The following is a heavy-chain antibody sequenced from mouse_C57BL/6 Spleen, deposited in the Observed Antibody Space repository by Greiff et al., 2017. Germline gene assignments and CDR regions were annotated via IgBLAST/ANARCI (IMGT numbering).Heavy chain of an antibody. Sequence: EVKLMESGGGLVQPKGSLKLSCAASGFSFNTYAMNWVRQAPGTGLEWVARIRSKSNNYATYYADSVKDRFTISREDSESMLYLQMNNLKTEDTAMYYCVRHGSTLGLFAYWGQGTLVTVSA. D-gene: IGHD4-1*01. J-gene: IGHJ3*01. CDR2: IRSKSNNYAT. V-gene: IGHV10-1*01. CDR3: VRHGSTLGLFAY. CDR1: GFSFNTYA.